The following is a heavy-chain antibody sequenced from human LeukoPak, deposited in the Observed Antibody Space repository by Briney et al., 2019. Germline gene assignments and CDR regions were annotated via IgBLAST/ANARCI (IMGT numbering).Heavy chain of an antibody. J-gene: IGHJ5*02. CDR2: IYYSGST. Sequence: PSETLSLTCAVYGGSFSGYYWSWIRQHPGKGLEWIGYIYYSGSTYYNPSLKSRVTISVDTSKNQFSLKLSSVTAADTAVYYCAREWAYCSGGSCYGSGIWCDPWGQGTLVTVSS. CDR3: AREWAYCSGGSCYGSGIWCDP. V-gene: IGHV4-31*11. CDR1: GGSFSGYY. D-gene: IGHD2-15*01.